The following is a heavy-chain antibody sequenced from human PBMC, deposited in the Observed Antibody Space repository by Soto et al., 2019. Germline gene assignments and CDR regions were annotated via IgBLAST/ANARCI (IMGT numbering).Heavy chain of an antibody. D-gene: IGHD1-7*01. J-gene: IGHJ5*02. V-gene: IGHV4-31*03. CDR1: GGSISSGGYY. Sequence: PSETLSLTCTVSGGSISSGGYYWSWIRQHPGKGLEWIGYIYYSGSTYYNPSLKSRVTISVDTSKNQFSLKLSSVTAADTAVYYCARDLSDPYNWKYGGWFDPWGQGTLVTVSS. CDR3: ARDLSDPYNWKYGGWFDP. CDR2: IYYSGST.